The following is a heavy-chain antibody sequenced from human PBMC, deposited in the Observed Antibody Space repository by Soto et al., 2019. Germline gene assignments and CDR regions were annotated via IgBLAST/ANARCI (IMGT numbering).Heavy chain of an antibody. CDR2: INPATGAA. V-gene: IGHV1-2*02. CDR3: ARGGVVGVAGSAAFDM. D-gene: IGHD3-3*01. CDR1: GYPVTAYY. Sequence: QLHLVQSGAVVKKPGASVTVSCSASGYPVTAYYMHWVRQAPGRGLEWMGGINPATGAAKYTQTFQGRVTMTRDMSTSTVFMELSGLTSEDTAVCYCARGGVVGVAGSAAFDMWGQGTVVTVSS. J-gene: IGHJ3*02.